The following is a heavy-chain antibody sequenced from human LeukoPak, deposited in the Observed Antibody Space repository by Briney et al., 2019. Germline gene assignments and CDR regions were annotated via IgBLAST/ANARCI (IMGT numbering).Heavy chain of an antibody. CDR1: GYSFSNYW. CDR2: INPGDSDT. Sequence: GESLKISCKGSGYSFSNYWIGWVRQMPGKGLEWMGIINPGDSDTRYSPSFQGQVTFSADKSISSAYLQWSSLKASDTAMYYCARHKSDTAMTYYFDYGGQGTLVTVSS. V-gene: IGHV5-51*01. CDR3: ARHKSDTAMTYYFDY. D-gene: IGHD5-18*01. J-gene: IGHJ4*02.